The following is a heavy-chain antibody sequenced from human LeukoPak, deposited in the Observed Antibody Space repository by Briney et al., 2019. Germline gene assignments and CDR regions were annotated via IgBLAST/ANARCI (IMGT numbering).Heavy chain of an antibody. J-gene: IGHJ4*02. V-gene: IGHV1-2*06. D-gene: IGHD3-9*01. CDR3: TRDLTISGPIGI. CDR2: LDPNSGGT. CDR1: GYTFTGYA. Sequence: ASVKVSCKASGYTFTGYAMHWVRQAPGQGLEWVGRLDPNSGGTNYAQDFQGRVTITRDTSINTANMELSRLRSDDTAKYYCTRDLTISGPIGIWGQGTLVTVSA.